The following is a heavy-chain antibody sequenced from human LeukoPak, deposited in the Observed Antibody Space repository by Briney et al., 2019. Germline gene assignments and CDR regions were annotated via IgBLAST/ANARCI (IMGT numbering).Heavy chain of an antibody. CDR1: EFTFSNYA. Sequence: GGSLRLSCAASEFTFSNYAMNWVRQAPGKGLEWVSVISGSGGTTYYADSVKGRFTISRDSSKNTVYLQMNSLRAEDTAVYYCAEGSGSLDYWGQGTLVTVSS. D-gene: IGHD1-26*01. CDR2: ISGSGGTT. J-gene: IGHJ4*02. V-gene: IGHV3-23*01. CDR3: AEGSGSLDY.